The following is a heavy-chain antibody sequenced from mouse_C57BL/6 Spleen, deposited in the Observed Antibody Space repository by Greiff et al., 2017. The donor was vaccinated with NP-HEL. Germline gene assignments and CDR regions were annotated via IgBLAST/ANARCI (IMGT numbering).Heavy chain of an antibody. CDR2: ISGGGGNT. V-gene: IGHV5-9*01. J-gene: IGHJ3*01. D-gene: IGHD4-1*01. CDR3: AKNWEGAWFAY. CDR1: GFTFSSST. Sequence: EVQLVESGGGLVKPGGSLKLSCAASGFTFSSSTMSWVRQTPEKRLEWVATISGGGGNTYYPDSVKGRFTISRDNAKNTLYLQMSSLRSEDTAFYYCAKNWEGAWFAYWGQGTLVTVSA.